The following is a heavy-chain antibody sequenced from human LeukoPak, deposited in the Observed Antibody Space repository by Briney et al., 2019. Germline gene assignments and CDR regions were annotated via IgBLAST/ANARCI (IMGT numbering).Heavy chain of an antibody. Sequence: SQTLSLTCTVSGGSISSGGYYWSWIRQHPGKGLEWIGYIYYSGSPYRNPSLKSRVSISVDTSNNQFSLKLSSVTAADTAVYYCARVSLAVPHSIDPWGQGTLVTVSS. V-gene: IGHV4-31*03. CDR1: GGSISSGGYY. J-gene: IGHJ5*02. CDR2: IYYSGSP. D-gene: IGHD3-16*01. CDR3: ARVSLAVPHSIDP.